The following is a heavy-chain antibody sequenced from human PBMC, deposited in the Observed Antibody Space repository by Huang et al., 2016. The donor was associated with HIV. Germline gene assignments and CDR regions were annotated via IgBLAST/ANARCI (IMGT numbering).Heavy chain of an antibody. CDR2: INTSGPT. CDR1: GGPIRSGSYY. J-gene: IGHJ6*03. D-gene: IGHD2-15*01. Sequence: QGQLQESGPGLVKPSQTLSLTCAVSGGPIRSGSYYWSWLRQPAGKGRECIGDINTSGPTNCNPSLKSRVTRSIDTTKNQFSLNLSFVTAADTAVYYCARSGDGGKSPMDVWGKGTTVTVSS. V-gene: IGHV4-61*09. CDR3: ARSGDGGKSPMDV.